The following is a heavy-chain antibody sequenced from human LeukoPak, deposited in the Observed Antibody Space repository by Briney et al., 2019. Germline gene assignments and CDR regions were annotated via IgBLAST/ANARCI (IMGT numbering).Heavy chain of an antibody. D-gene: IGHD5-12*01. CDR1: GFTFSNYA. V-gene: IGHV3-23*01. CDR2: ISGSGDGT. J-gene: IGHJ4*02. Sequence: PAGSLRLTCAASGFTFSNYAMSWLRQAPGKGLEWVSAISGSGDGTYSADSVKGRFTISRANSKNTLYLQMNSLRAEDTAVYYCAKPFYSGYDSHFDYWGQGTLVTVSS. CDR3: AKPFYSGYDSHFDY.